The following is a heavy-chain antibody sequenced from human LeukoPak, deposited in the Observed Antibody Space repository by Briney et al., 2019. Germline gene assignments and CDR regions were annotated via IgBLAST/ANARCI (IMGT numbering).Heavy chain of an antibody. V-gene: IGHV1-69*06. CDR2: IIPIFGTA. J-gene: IGHJ5*02. CDR3: ARDRRDSSGYFAFDP. D-gene: IGHD3-22*01. CDR1: GYSFSTYY. Sequence: GASVKVSCKPSGYSFSTYYIRWVRQAPGQGLEWMGGIIPIFGTANYAQKFQGRVTITADKSTSTAYMELSSLRSEDTAVYYCARDRRDSSGYFAFDPWGQGTLVTVSS.